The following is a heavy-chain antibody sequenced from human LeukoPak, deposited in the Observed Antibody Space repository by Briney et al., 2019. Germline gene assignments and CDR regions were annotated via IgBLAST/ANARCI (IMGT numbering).Heavy chain of an antibody. CDR2: IYYSGST. CDR1: GGSISSYY. J-gene: IGHJ4*02. Sequence: SETLSLTCTVSGGSISSYYWSWIRQPPGKGLEWIGDIYYSGSTNYNPSLKSRVTISVDTSKNQFSLKLSSVTAADTAVYYCARADYYDSSGYYLDYWGQGTLVTVSS. V-gene: IGHV4-59*01. D-gene: IGHD3-22*01. CDR3: ARADYYDSSGYYLDY.